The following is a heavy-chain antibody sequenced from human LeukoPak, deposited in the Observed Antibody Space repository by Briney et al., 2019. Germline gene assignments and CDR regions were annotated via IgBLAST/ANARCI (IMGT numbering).Heavy chain of an antibody. J-gene: IGHJ4*02. CDR1: GYTFTSYY. CDR2: INPNSGGT. D-gene: IGHD3-10*01. CDR3: ARDILMVQYYFHY. V-gene: IGHV1-2*02. Sequence: GASVKVSCKASGYTFTSYYLHWVRQAPGQGLEWMGWINPNSGGTNYAQKFQGRVTMTRDTSINTAYMELSWLRSDDTAMYYCARDILMVQYYFHYWGQGTLVTVSS.